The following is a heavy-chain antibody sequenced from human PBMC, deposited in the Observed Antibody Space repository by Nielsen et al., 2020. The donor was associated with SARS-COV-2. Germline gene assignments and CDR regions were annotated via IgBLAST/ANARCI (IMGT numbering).Heavy chain of an antibody. D-gene: IGHD5-24*01. CDR2: LNPDGSDK. Sequence: GESLKISCSASGFTFSNYWMTLIRQAPGRGLEWVAHLNPDGSDKYYVDSVKGRFTISRDNAKRYLYVQMNSLTAEDTAVYYCVCEALNYWGQGALVTVSS. CDR3: VCEALNY. V-gene: IGHV3-7*01. CDR1: GFTFSNYW. J-gene: IGHJ4*02.